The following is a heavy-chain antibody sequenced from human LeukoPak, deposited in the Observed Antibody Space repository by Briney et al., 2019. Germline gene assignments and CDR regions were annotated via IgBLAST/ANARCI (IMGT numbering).Heavy chain of an antibody. V-gene: IGHV3-48*03. Sequence: GGSLRLSCAASGFTFSSYEMNWVRQAPGKGLEWVSYISNSGSNRYYADSVKGRFTISRDNAKNSVYLQMNSLRAEDTAVYYCARDLMIVMVEEEGSADYWGQGTLVTVSS. J-gene: IGHJ4*02. CDR1: GFTFSSYE. CDR2: ISNSGSNR. CDR3: ARDLMIVMVEEEGSADY. D-gene: IGHD3-22*01.